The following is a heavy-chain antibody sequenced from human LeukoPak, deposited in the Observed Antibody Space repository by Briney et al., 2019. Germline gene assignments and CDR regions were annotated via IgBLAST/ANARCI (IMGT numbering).Heavy chain of an antibody. CDR1: GFTFSSYS. D-gene: IGHD1-26*01. Sequence: GGSLRLSCAASGFTFSSYSMNWVRQAPGKGLEWVSSISSSSSYIYYADSVKGRFTISRDNAKNSLYLQMNSLRAEDTAVYYCAIVGATHAAFDIWGQGTMVTVSS. V-gene: IGHV3-21*01. J-gene: IGHJ3*02. CDR3: AIVGATHAAFDI. CDR2: ISSSSSYI.